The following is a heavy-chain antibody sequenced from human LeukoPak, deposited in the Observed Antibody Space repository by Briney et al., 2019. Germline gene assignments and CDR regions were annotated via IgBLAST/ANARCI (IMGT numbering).Heavy chain of an antibody. CDR1: GFTFRNYA. D-gene: IGHD4-17*01. CDR3: AKEGPDYGDYRSGDYFDF. V-gene: IGHV3-23*01. J-gene: IGHJ4*02. Sequence: GGSLRLSCAASGFTFRNYAMGWVRQAPGKGLERVSAISDDSTKTSYADSVKGRFTISRDYSKSTLYLQMNSLRAEDTAVYYCAKEGPDYGDYRSGDYFDFWGQGTLVTVSS. CDR2: ISDDSTKT.